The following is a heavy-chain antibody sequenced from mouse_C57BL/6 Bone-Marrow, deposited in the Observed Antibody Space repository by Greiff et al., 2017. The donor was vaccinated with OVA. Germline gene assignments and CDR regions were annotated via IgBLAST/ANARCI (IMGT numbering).Heavy chain of an antibody. CDR1: GYTFTSYG. CDR2: IYPRSGNT. J-gene: IGHJ1*03. Sequence: LVESGAELARPGASVKLSCKASGYTFTSYGISWVKQRTGQGLEWIGEIYPRSGNTYYNEKFKGKATLTADKSSSTAYMELRSLTSEDSAVYFCASWADWYVDVWGTGTTVTVSS. V-gene: IGHV1-81*01. CDR3: ASWADWYVDV.